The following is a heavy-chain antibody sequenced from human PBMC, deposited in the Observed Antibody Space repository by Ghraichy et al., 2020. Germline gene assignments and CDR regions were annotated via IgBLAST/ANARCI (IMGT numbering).Heavy chain of an antibody. CDR1: GFSVNTDGMG. J-gene: IGHJ1*01. D-gene: IGHD3-22*01. CDR3: AQLDAKFYQERDGYSLEYYHH. Sequence: SGPTLVKPTQTLTLTCSVSGFSVNTDGMGVGWFRQPPGKALEWLALIYWNDEKRYRPSLRWKLTITKDTSKNQVVLTVTNVDPADAGTYSCAQLDAKFYQERDGYSLEYYHHWGQGALVTVSS. CDR2: IYWNDEK. V-gene: IGHV2-5*01.